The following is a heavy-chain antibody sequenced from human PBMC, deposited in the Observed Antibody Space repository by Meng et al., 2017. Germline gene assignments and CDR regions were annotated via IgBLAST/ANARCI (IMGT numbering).Heavy chain of an antibody. V-gene: IGHV1-3*05. J-gene: IGHJ3*02. D-gene: IGHD3-22*01. Sequence: QGWVDEKQPAPQWKVSWNASAYTVTSYAMHLVRQATGQRLVWMGWDNAGNGNTKYSQQFRGRVTITRDTSASTAYMELSSLRSEDTAVYSCAKNYYDSSGYRFDAFYIWGQGTMVTVSS. CDR3: AKNYYDSSGYRFDAFYI. CDR2: DNAGNGNT. CDR1: AYTVTSYA.